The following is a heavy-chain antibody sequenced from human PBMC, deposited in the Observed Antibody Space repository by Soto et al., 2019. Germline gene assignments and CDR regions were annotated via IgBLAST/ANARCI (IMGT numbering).Heavy chain of an antibody. CDR2: IYYTATT. Sequence: SETLSLTCTVSGDSISLSNYFWGWIRQPPGRGLEWIGIIYYTATTYYNPSLKSRVTISVDTSKNQFSLNLNSVSAADTAVYYCARHANADCSRWGLGECPSQIEFWGPGTLVTVS. J-gene: IGHJ4*02. CDR1: GDSISLSNYF. D-gene: IGHD3-16*01. V-gene: IGHV4-39*01. CDR3: ARHANADCSRWGLGECPSQIEF.